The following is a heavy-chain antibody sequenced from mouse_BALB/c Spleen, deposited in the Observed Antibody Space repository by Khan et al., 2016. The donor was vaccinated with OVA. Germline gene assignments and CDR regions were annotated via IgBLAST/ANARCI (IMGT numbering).Heavy chain of an antibody. CDR2: ISYDGSN. CDR3: TRDKKYNGYLAY. Sequence: EVQLQESGPGLVKPSQSLSLTCSVTGYSITSGYYWNWIRQFPGNKLEWMGYISYDGSNNYNPSLKNRISITRDTSENQFFLTLNSVTTEDTATYYGTRDKKYNGYLAYWGQGTLVTVSA. V-gene: IGHV3-6*02. J-gene: IGHJ3*01. CDR1: GYSITSGYY. D-gene: IGHD1-2*01.